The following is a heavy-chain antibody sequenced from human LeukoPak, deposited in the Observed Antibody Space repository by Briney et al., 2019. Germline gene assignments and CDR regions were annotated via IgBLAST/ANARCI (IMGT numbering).Heavy chain of an antibody. D-gene: IGHD6-19*01. Sequence: GRALRLSCAASGFTFSSYVMHWVRQAPGKVLECVARIGYDGGNKFYGGSVKGRFTISGDSSKNTLYLQMNSLRAEDTAVYYCAKLRDVAVNRPLGYWGQGTLVTVSS. CDR3: AKLRDVAVNRPLGY. J-gene: IGHJ4*02. V-gene: IGHV3-30*18. CDR2: IGYDGGNK. CDR1: GFTFSSYV.